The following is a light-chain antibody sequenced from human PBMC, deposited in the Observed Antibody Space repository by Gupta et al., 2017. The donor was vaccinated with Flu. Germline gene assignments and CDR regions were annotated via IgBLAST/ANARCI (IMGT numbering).Light chain of an antibody. CDR1: SGTIASNF. Sequence: FILTHPHSVSGAPGKTVTISCTRNSGTIASNFLQWYQQRPGISPTTLTYEHNQRPPGVSDRFSCYIDSSSNSVFLTTSGLEPEDEDDDYCPYSGYSNLIFGGGNKLTVL. J-gene: IGLJ2*01. CDR3: PYSGYSNLI. CDR2: EHN. V-gene: IGLV6-57*01.